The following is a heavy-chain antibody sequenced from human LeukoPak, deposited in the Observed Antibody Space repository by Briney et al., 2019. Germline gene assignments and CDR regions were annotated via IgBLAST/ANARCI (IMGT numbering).Heavy chain of an antibody. J-gene: IGHJ5*02. D-gene: IGHD6-13*01. CDR2: ISYDGSNK. CDR3: ASQHIDRYSSSWYSSPGS. V-gene: IGHV3-30*03. Sequence: PGGSLRLSCAASGFTFSSYGMHWVRQAPGKGLEWVAAISYDGSNKYYADSVKGRFTISRDNAKNTLYLQMKSLRAEETAVYYCASQHIDRYSSSWYSSPGSWGQRTLVTVSS. CDR1: GFTFSSYG.